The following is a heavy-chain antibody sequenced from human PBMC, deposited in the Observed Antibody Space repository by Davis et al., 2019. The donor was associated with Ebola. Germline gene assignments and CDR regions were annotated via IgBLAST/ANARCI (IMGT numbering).Heavy chain of an antibody. J-gene: IGHJ4*02. D-gene: IGHD6-6*01. V-gene: IGHV3-48*04. CDR2: ISTTSSAI. CDR1: GFTFSSYA. CDR3: AKDRRQLVGPES. Sequence: PGGSLRLSCAASGFTFSSYAMNWVRQAPGKGLEWISYISTTSSAIYYADSVKGRFTISRDNAKKSLYLQMKDVRVEDTAVYYCAKDRRQLVGPESWGQGTLVTVSS.